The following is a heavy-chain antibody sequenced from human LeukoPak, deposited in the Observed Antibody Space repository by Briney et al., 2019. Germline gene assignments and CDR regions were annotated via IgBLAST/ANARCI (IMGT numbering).Heavy chain of an antibody. Sequence: GASVKVSCKASGYTFTGYYMHWVRQAPGQGLEWMGRINPNSGGTNYAQKFQGRVTLTRDTSISTAYMELSRLRSDDTAVYYCARELLPRAFDYWGQGTLVTVSS. CDR2: INPNSGGT. CDR1: GYTFTGYY. V-gene: IGHV1-2*06. D-gene: IGHD2-15*01. J-gene: IGHJ4*02. CDR3: ARELLPRAFDY.